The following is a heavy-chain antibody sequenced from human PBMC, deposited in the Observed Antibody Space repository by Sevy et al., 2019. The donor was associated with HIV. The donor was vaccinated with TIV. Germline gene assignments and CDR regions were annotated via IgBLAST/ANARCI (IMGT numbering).Heavy chain of an antibody. J-gene: IGHJ4*02. CDR1: GFTFSSYG. V-gene: IGHV3-33*01. CDR2: IWYDGSNK. CDR3: ARDGCGGDCYPQFDY. Sequence: GGSLRLSCAASGFTFSSYGMHWVRQAPGKGLEWVAVIWYDGSNKYYADSVKGRFTISRDNSKNTLYLQMNSLRAEDTAVYYCARDGCGGDCYPQFDYWDQGTLVTVSS. D-gene: IGHD2-21*02.